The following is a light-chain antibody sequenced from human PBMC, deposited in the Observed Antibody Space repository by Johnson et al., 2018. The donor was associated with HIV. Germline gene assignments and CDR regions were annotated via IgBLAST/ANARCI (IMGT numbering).Light chain of an antibody. J-gene: IGLJ1*01. CDR2: ENN. CDR1: SRNIGINY. Sequence: QSVLTQPPSVSAASGQKVTISCSGSSRNIGINYVSWYQQLPGTAPKVLIYENNKRPSGVPDRISGSKSGTSASLAISGLQAEDEADYYCAAWDDSLNGSYVFGTGTKVTVL. CDR3: AAWDDSLNGSYV. V-gene: IGLV1-51*01.